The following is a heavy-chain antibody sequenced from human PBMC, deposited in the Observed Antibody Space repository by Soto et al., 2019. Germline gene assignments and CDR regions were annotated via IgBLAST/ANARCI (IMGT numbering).Heavy chain of an antibody. V-gene: IGHV2-5*02. D-gene: IGHD3-10*01. CDR1: GFSLSTSGVG. J-gene: IGHJ5*02. Sequence: QITLKESGPTLVKPTQTLTLTCTFSGFSLSTSGVGVGWIRQPPGKALEWLALIYWDDDKRYSPSLKSRLTITKDTAKNQVVLTLTNMDPVDTATYYCAHSITMVRGVIIGWFDPWGQGTLVTVSS. CDR2: IYWDDDK. CDR3: AHSITMVRGVIIGWFDP.